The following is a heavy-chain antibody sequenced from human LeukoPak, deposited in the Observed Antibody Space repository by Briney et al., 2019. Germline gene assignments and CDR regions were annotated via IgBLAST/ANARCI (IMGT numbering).Heavy chain of an antibody. D-gene: IGHD3-22*01. CDR1: GFTFSSYS. CDR3: ASRAPDSSKGDY. CDR2: ISSSSSYI. V-gene: IGHV3-21*01. Sequence: GGSLRLSCAASGFTFSSYSMNWVRQAPGKGLEWVSSISSSSSYIYYADSVKGRFTISGDNAKNSLYLRMNSLRAEDTAVYYCASRAPDSSKGDYWGQGTLVTVSS. J-gene: IGHJ4*02.